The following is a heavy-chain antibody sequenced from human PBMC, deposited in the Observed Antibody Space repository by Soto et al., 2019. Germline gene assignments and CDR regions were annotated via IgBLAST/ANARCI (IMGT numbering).Heavy chain of an antibody. Sequence: SGPTLVNPTQTLTLTCTFSGFSLSTSGVGVGWIRQPPGKALEWLALIYWNDDKRYSPSLKRRLTITKDTSKNQVVLTMTNMDPVHTATYYCAHRSKYGGDYYFDYWGQGTLVTVSS. CDR3: AHRSKYGGDYYFDY. CDR2: IYWNDDK. J-gene: IGHJ4*02. D-gene: IGHD2-21*02. CDR1: GFSLSTSGVG. V-gene: IGHV2-5*01.